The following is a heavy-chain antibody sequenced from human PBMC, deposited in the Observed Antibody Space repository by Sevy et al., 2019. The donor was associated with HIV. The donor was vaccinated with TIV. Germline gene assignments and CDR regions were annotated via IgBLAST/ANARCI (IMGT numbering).Heavy chain of an antibody. CDR1: GYSFTSYW. V-gene: IGHV5-51*01. J-gene: IGHJ5*02. CDR3: ARRGTGGYCSSTSCQQYNWFDP. CDR2: IYPGDSDT. D-gene: IGHD2-2*01. Sequence: GESLKISCKGSGYSFTSYWIGWVRQMPGKGLEWMGIIYPGDSDTSYSPSFQGQVPISADKSISTAYLKWSSLKASDTAMYYCARRGTGGYCSSTSCQQYNWFDPWGQGTLVTVSS.